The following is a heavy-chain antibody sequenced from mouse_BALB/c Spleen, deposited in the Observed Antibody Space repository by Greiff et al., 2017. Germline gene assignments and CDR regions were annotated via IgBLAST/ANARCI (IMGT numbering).Heavy chain of an antibody. CDR1: GYTFSSYW. Sequence: QVQLKQSGAELMKPGASVKISCKATGYTFSSYWIEWVKQRPGHGLEWIGEILPGSGSTNYNEKFKGKATFTADTSSNTAYMQLSSLTSEDSAVYYCARGNYRYGDYCDYWGQGTTLTVSS. CDR2: ILPGSGST. D-gene: IGHD2-14*01. V-gene: IGHV1-9*01. J-gene: IGHJ2*01. CDR3: ARGNYRYGDYCDY.